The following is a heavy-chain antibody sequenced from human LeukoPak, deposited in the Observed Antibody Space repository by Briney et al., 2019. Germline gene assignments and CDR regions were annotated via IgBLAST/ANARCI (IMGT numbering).Heavy chain of an antibody. D-gene: IGHD3-16*02. Sequence: SETLSLTCAVYGGSFSSYYWSWIRQPPGKGLEWIGYIYYSGSTNYNPSLKSRVTISVDTSKNQFSLKLSSVTAADTAVYYCARGPPREGYDYVWGSYRYTLYIWGQGTLVTVSS. V-gene: IGHV4-59*01. J-gene: IGHJ4*02. CDR1: GGSFSSYY. CDR3: ARGPPREGYDYVWGSYRYTLYI. CDR2: IYYSGST.